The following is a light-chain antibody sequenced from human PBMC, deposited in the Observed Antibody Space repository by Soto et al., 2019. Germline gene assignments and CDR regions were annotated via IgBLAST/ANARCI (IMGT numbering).Light chain of an antibody. CDR1: QGINSW. V-gene: IGKV1D-12*01. Sequence: DIQMTQSPSSVSASVGDSVTINCRASQGINSWLAWYQKKPGKAPKLLISAASSLQSGVPSRFSGSGSGTDVKLTISRLQPEDFATYYCQLAYMVPFTFGGGTKVGIQ. CDR3: QLAYMVPFT. CDR2: AAS. J-gene: IGKJ4*01.